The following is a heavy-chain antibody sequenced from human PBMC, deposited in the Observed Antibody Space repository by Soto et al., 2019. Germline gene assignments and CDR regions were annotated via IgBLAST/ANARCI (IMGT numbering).Heavy chain of an antibody. CDR1: GGTFSSYA. Sequence: GASVKVSCKASGGTFSSYAISWVRQAPGQGLEWMGGIIPIFGTANYAQKFQGRVTITADESTSTAYMELSSLRSEDTAVYYCARDPGAVAGTRYYYYGMDVRGQGTTVTVSS. CDR2: IIPIFGTA. D-gene: IGHD6-19*01. V-gene: IGHV1-69*13. J-gene: IGHJ6*02. CDR3: ARDPGAVAGTRYYYYGMDV.